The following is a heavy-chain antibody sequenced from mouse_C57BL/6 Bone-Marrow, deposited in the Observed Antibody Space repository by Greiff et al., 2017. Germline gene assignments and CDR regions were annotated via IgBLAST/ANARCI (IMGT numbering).Heavy chain of an antibody. Sequence: VQLQQSGAELVKPGASVKISCKASGYAFSSYWMNWVKQRPGKGLEWIGQIYPGDGDTTYNGKFKGKATLTADTSSSTAYMQLSSLTSEASAVYFCAGGGNYYGSSYEWYFDVWGTGTTVTVSS. CDR2: IYPGDGDT. V-gene: IGHV1-80*01. J-gene: IGHJ1*03. CDR3: AGGGNYYGSSYEWYFDV. CDR1: GYAFSSYW. D-gene: IGHD1-1*01.